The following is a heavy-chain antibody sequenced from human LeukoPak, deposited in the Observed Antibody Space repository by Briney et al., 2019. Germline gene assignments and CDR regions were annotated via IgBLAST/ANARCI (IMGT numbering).Heavy chain of an antibody. D-gene: IGHD4-23*01. CDR1: GFSLSTGPVG. J-gene: IGHJ4*02. CDR2: IYWDDDK. Sequence: SGPTLVKPTQTLTLTCTFSGFSLSTGPVGVGWIRQPPGKALEWLALIYWDDDKRYSSSLMSRLTITKDTSKNQVVLTMTNMGPVENGQYYRVNHPGGGNSALFDYWGQGILVAVSS. CDR3: VNHPGGGNSALFDY. V-gene: IGHV2-5*04.